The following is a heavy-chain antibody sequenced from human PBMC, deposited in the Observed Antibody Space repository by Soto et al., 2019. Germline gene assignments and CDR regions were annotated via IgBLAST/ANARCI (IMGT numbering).Heavy chain of an antibody. CDR3: AKDSMGGDIVVVPAASVVSYYGMDV. V-gene: IGHV3-23*01. CDR2: ISGSGGST. D-gene: IGHD2-2*01. J-gene: IGHJ6*02. Sequence: GGSLRLSCAASGFTFSSYAMSWVRQAPGKGLEWVSAISGSGGSTYYADSVKGRFTISRDNSKNTLYLQMNSLRAEDTAVYYCAKDSMGGDIVVVPAASVVSYYGMDVWGQGTTVTVSS. CDR1: GFTFSSYA.